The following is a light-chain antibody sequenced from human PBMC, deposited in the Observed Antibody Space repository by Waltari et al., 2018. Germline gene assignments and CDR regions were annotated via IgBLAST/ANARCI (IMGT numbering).Light chain of an antibody. CDR3: QVYYPNSDHVV. CDR2: EDS. Sequence: SYVLTQPPSVSVAPVKTARITCGGKDIGSKSVHWYKQKPGQAPVLGVYEDSDRPSGAPGRFSGAKLGDPATLTSSRVEAGDEADYYCQVYYPNSDHVVFGGGTKLTVL. CDR1: DIGSKS. V-gene: IGLV3-21*03. J-gene: IGLJ2*01.